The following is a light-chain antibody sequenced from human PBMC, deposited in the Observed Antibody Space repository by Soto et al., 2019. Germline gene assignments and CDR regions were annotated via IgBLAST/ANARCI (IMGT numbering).Light chain of an antibody. V-gene: IGKV1-5*01. CDR3: QQYSSYWT. CDR2: HAS. CDR1: QSISNW. Sequence: DIEMTQSPSTLSVSVGDRVTITCRASQSISNWLAWYKQKPGTAPKVLIYHASNLQSGVPSSLSGSGSGTDFTLTISSMKPDDFATYYCQQYSSYWTFGQGTNVDI. J-gene: IGKJ1*01.